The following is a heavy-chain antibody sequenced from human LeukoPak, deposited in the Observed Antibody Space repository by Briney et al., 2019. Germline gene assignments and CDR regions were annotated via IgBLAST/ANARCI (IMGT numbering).Heavy chain of an antibody. CDR2: IIVGSGNT. CDR1: GFDFVTSV. CDR3: ATEGGLGLVENWFDP. Sequence: ASVTVSCKTSGFDFVTSVIHWVRQARGRRLEWIGEIIVGSGNTKYGEKFQERATISRDMSTSTVYVELTSLRSGDTAVYYCATEGGLGLVENWFDPWGQGTLVTVSS. V-gene: IGHV1-58*02. J-gene: IGHJ5*02. D-gene: IGHD3/OR15-3a*01.